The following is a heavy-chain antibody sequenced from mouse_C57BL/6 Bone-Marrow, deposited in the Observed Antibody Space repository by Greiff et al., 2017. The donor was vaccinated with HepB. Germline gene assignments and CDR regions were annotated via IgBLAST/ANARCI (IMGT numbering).Heavy chain of an antibody. J-gene: IGHJ2*01. CDR2: IDPENGDT. CDR1: GFNIKDDY. V-gene: IGHV14-4*01. Sequence: VQLQQSGAELVRPGASVKLSCTASGFNIKDDYMHWVKQRPEQGLEWIGWIDPENGDTEYASKFQGKATITADTSSTTAYLQLSSLTSEDTAVYYCTTGHYYGSSPPYFDYWGQGTTLTVSS. CDR3: TTGHYYGSSPPYFDY. D-gene: IGHD1-1*01.